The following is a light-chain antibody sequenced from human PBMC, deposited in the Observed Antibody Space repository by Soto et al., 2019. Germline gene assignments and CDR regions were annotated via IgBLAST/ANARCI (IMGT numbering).Light chain of an antibody. V-gene: IGKV3-15*01. CDR3: QQYNDWPET. CDR2: DAS. Sequence: EIEMTQSPATLSVSPGERATLSCRASQSVSSNLVWYQQRVGQAPKLLIYDASTRATGIPARFSGSGSGTEFTLTISSLQSEDFAVYYCQQYNDWPETFGQGTKVEIK. CDR1: QSVSSN. J-gene: IGKJ1*01.